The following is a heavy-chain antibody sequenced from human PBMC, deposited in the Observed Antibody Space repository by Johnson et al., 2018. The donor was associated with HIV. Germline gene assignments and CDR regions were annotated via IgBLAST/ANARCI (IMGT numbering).Heavy chain of an antibody. D-gene: IGHD5-12*01. J-gene: IGHJ3*02. Sequence: QVRLVESGGGVVQPGRSLRLSCAASGFTFSSYAMHWVRQAPGKGLEWVAVISYDGSNKYYADSVKGRFTISRDNSKNTLYLQMNSLRAEDTAVYYCARDKSGGGTDSGYDHFSAPDAFDIWGQGTMVTVSS. CDR1: GFTFSSYA. CDR2: ISYDGSNK. V-gene: IGHV3-30-3*01. CDR3: ARDKSGGGTDSGYDHFSAPDAFDI.